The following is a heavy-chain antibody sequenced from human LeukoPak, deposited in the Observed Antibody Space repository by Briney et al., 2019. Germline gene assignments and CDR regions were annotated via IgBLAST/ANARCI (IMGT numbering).Heavy chain of an antibody. Sequence: SETLSLTCTVSGGSISSSSYYWSWIRQPPGKGLEWIGYIYCSGSTNYNPSLKSRVTISVDTSKNQFSLKLSSVTAADTAVYYCARFYYDFWSGYYYGMDVWGQGTTVTVSS. V-gene: IGHV4-61*01. J-gene: IGHJ6*02. CDR2: IYCSGST. D-gene: IGHD3-3*01. CDR3: ARFYYDFWSGYYYGMDV. CDR1: GGSISSSSYY.